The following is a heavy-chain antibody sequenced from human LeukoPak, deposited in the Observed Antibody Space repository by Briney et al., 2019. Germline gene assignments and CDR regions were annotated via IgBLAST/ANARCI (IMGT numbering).Heavy chain of an antibody. D-gene: IGHD2-15*01. CDR3: ARRGLGYCSGGSCVLYGMDV. Sequence: ASVKVSCKASGYTFTSYAMHWVRQAPGQRLEWMGWINAGNGNTKYSQKFQGRVTITRDTSASTAYMGLSSLRSEDTAVYYCARRGLGYCSGGSCVLYGMDVWGQGTTVTVSS. J-gene: IGHJ6*02. V-gene: IGHV1-3*01. CDR1: GYTFTSYA. CDR2: INAGNGNT.